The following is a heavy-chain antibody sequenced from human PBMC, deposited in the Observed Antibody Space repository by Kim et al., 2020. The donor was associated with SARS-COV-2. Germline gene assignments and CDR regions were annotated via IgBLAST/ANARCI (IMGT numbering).Heavy chain of an antibody. V-gene: IGHV1-24*01. D-gene: IGHD3-3*01. CDR3: ATSIMIFGGFDP. Sequence: ASVKVSCKVSGYTLTELSMHWVRQAPGKGLEWMGGFDPEDGETIYAQKFQGRVTMTEDTSTDTAYMELSSLRSEDTAVHYCATSIMIFGGFDPWGQGTLVTVSS. CDR1: GYTLTELS. J-gene: IGHJ5*02. CDR2: FDPEDGET.